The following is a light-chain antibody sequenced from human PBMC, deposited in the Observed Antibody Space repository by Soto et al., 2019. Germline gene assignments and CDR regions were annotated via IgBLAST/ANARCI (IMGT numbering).Light chain of an antibody. V-gene: IGKV3-20*01. Sequence: EIVLTQSPGTLSLSPGERATLSCRASQSISSSYLAWYQQRPGQAPRLLIYGASSRATGIPDRFSGSGSGTEFTLTISRLEPEDSAVYYCQQHSRSITFGGGTKVDIK. CDR1: QSISSSY. CDR3: QQHSRSIT. J-gene: IGKJ4*01. CDR2: GAS.